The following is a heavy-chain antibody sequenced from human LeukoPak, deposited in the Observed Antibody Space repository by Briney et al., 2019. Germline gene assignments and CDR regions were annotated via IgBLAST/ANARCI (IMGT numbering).Heavy chain of an antibody. D-gene: IGHD4-11*01. CDR3: ARHRDYPYYFDY. J-gene: IGHJ4*02. V-gene: IGHV4-39*01. CDR2: IYYSGST. Sequence: SETLSLTCTVSGGSISSGSYYWGWIRQPPGKGLEWIGSIYYSGSTYYNPSLKSRVTISVDTSKNQFSLKLSSVTAADTAVYYCARHRDYPYYFDYWGQGTLVTVSS. CDR1: GGSISSGSYY.